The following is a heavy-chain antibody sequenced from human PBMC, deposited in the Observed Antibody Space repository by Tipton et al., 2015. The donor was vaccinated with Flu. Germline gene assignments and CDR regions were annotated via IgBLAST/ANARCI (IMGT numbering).Heavy chain of an antibody. D-gene: IGHD1-26*01. CDR2: IYYSGST. CDR1: GGSISSYY. V-gene: IGHV4-59*01. J-gene: IGHJ3*02. CDR3: ARDRGGELGQVRPNAFDI. Sequence: LRLSCTVSGGSISSYYWSWIRQPPGKGLEWIGYIYYSGSTNYNPSLKSRVTISVDTSKNQFSLKLSSVTAADTAVYYCARDRGGELGQVRPNAFDIWGQGTMVTVSS.